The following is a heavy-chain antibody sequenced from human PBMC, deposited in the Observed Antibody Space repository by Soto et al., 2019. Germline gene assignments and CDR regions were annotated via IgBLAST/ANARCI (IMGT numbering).Heavy chain of an antibody. D-gene: IGHD2-15*01. Sequence: PGGSLRLSCAASGFTFSNAWMSWVRQAPGKGLEWIGLIKSKTDGGTADYAAPVKGRFTISRDDSNNTLYLQMNSLRTEDTAVYYCAKRWELLGGGEGTLVTVSS. J-gene: IGHJ4*02. CDR2: IKSKTDGGTA. CDR1: GFTFSNAW. CDR3: AKRWELLG. V-gene: IGHV3-15*01.